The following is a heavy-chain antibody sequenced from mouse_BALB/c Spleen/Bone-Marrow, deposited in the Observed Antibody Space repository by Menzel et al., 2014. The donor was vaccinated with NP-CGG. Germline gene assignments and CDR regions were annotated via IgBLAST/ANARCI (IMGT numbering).Heavy chain of an antibody. Sequence: DVMLVESGGGLVQPGGSMKLSCVASGFAFSNYWMHWVRQSPEKGLEWVAEIRLKSNNYATHYAESVKGRFTISRDDSKSSVYLQMNNLRAEDTGIYYSTRVLRLLDYWGQGTTLTVSS. CDR2: IRLKSNNYAT. V-gene: IGHV6-6*02. CDR1: GFAFSNYW. J-gene: IGHJ2*01. D-gene: IGHD1-2*01. CDR3: TRVLRLLDY.